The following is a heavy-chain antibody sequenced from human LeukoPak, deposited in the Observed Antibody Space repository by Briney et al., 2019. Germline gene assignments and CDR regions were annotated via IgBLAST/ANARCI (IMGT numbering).Heavy chain of an antibody. D-gene: IGHD2-2*02. CDR2: IYSGGST. J-gene: IGHJ4*02. CDR3: ATEAIPGTFDY. V-gene: IGHV3-66*01. Sequence: GGSLRLSCAASGFTVSSNYMSWVRQAPGKGLEWVSVIYSGGSTYYADSVKGRFTISRDNSKNTRYLQMNSLRAEDTAVYYCATEAIPGTFDYWGQGTLVTVSS. CDR1: GFTVSSNY.